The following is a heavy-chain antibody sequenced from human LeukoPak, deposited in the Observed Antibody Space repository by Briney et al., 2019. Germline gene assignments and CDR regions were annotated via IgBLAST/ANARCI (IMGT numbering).Heavy chain of an antibody. CDR3: ANSKGGYGDRYDY. CDR1: GFTFSGYA. V-gene: IGHV3-23*01. D-gene: IGHD4-17*01. Sequence: GGSLRLSCAASGFTFSGYAMSWVRQAPGKGLGWVSAISGSGGSTYYADSVKGRFTISRDNSKNTLYLQMNSLRAEDTAVYYCANSKGGYGDRYDYWGQGTLVTVSS. J-gene: IGHJ4*02. CDR2: ISGSGGST.